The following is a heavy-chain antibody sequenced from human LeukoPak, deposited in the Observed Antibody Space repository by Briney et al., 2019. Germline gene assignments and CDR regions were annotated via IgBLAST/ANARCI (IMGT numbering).Heavy chain of an antibody. Sequence: SVKLSCKAYGGTFSSYDFSWVRQAPGQGLEWMGEIIPIFGTANYAQKFQGRVTITADESTSTAYMELSSLRSEDTAVYYCARGGIAAAGTGDWFDPWGQGTLVTVSS. J-gene: IGHJ5*02. D-gene: IGHD6-13*01. CDR3: ARGGIAAAGTGDWFDP. V-gene: IGHV1-69*13. CDR2: IIPIFGTA. CDR1: GGTFSSYD.